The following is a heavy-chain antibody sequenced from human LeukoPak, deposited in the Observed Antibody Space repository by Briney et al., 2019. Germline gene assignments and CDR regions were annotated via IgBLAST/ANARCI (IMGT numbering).Heavy chain of an antibody. V-gene: IGHV3-7*03. CDR2: IKQDGSEK. Sequence: GGSLSLSCAASGFPFSNLWMSWVRQAPGKGLKWVANIKQDGSEKYYVDSVKGRFTISRDNAQNSLYLQMNSLRAEDTAIYYCATSTAAAGTDWGQGTLVTVSS. J-gene: IGHJ4*02. CDR3: ATSTAAAGTD. CDR1: GFPFSNLW. D-gene: IGHD6-13*01.